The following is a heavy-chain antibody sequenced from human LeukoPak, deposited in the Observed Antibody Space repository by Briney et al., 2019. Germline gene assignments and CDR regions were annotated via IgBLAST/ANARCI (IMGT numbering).Heavy chain of an antibody. D-gene: IGHD2-2*03. CDR3: AKDSHWILFDD. J-gene: IGHJ4*02. CDR1: GFTFSSYA. V-gene: IGHV3-23*01. Sequence: GGSVRLSCAASGFTFSSYAMSWVRQAPGKGLEWVSAIIGSGGSTYYADSVKGRFTISRDNSKNTLYLQMNSLRAEDTAVYYCAKDSHWILFDDWGQGTLVTVSS. CDR2: IIGSGGST.